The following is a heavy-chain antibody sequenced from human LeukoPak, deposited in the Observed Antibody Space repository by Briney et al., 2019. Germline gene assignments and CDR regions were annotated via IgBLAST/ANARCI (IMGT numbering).Heavy chain of an antibody. V-gene: IGHV4-59*08. CDR3: ASTSGTTSQPFDY. CDR1: GGSISSHC. CDR2: IYYSGST. Sequence: PSETLSLTCTVSGGSISSHCWSWIRQPPGKGLEWIGYIYYSGSTNYNPSLKSRVTISLDTSKNQFSLKLSSETAADTAVYYCASTSGTTSQPFDYWGQGTLVTVSS. J-gene: IGHJ4*02. D-gene: IGHD1-1*01.